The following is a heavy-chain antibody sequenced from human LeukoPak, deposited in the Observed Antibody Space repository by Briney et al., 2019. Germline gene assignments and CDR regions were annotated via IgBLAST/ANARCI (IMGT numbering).Heavy chain of an antibody. V-gene: IGHV1-2*02. CDR3: ARDPTAGTGLFDY. CDR1: GYTFTGYY. Sequence: ASVKVSCKASGYTFTGYYMHWVRQAPGQGLERMGWINPNSGGTNYAQKFQGRVTMTRDTSITTAYLELSSLRSDDTAVYYCARDPTAGTGLFDYWGQGTLVTVSS. D-gene: IGHD1-1*01. J-gene: IGHJ4*02. CDR2: INPNSGGT.